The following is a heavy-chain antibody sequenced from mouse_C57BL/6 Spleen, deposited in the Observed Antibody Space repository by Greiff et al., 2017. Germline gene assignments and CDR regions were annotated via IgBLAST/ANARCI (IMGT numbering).Heavy chain of an antibody. Sequence: EVQLVESGGGLVKPGGSLKLSCAASGFTFSDYGMHWVRQAPEKGLEWVAYISSGSSTIYYADTVKGRFTISRDNAKNTLFLQMTSLRSEDTAMYYCARDYYYGSSTAWFAYWGQGTLVTVSA. CDR1: GFTFSDYG. J-gene: IGHJ3*01. CDR3: ARDYYYGSSTAWFAY. CDR2: ISSGSSTI. V-gene: IGHV5-17*01. D-gene: IGHD1-1*01.